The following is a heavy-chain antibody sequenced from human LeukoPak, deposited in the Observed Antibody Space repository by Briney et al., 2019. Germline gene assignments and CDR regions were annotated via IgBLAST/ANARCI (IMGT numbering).Heavy chain of an antibody. Sequence: ASVKVSCKASGDTFSSYAISWVRQAPGQGLEWMGRIIPIFGIANYAQKFQGRVTITADKSTSTAYMELSSLRSEDTAVYYCAREDHIVVVPAAKEVWFDPWGQGTLVTVSS. CDR1: GDTFSSYA. V-gene: IGHV1-69*04. J-gene: IGHJ5*02. CDR3: AREDHIVVVPAAKEVWFDP. D-gene: IGHD2-2*01. CDR2: IIPIFGIA.